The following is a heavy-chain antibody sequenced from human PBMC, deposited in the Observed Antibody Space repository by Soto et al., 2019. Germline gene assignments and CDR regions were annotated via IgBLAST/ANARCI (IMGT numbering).Heavy chain of an antibody. J-gene: IGHJ5*02. CDR3: ARLRGLRFLEWSYLP. D-gene: IGHD3-3*01. Sequence: GASVKVSCKASGGTFSSYAISWVRQAPGQGLEGMGVVIPIFGTAKYAQKFQGRVTITADESTSTAYMELSSLRSEDTAVYYCARLRGLRFLEWSYLPWGQGTLVTVSS. V-gene: IGHV1-69*13. CDR1: GGTFSSYA. CDR2: VIPIFGTA.